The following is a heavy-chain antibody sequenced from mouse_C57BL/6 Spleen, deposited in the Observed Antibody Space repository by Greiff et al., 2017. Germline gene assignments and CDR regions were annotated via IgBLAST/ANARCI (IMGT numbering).Heavy chain of an antibody. D-gene: IGHD2-2*01. J-gene: IGHJ4*01. CDR2: IRSNSSNYAT. CDR1: GFTFNTYA. Sequence: DVMLVESGGGLVQPKGSLKLSCAASGFTFNTYAMHWVRQAPGQGLEWVARIRSNSSNYATYYADSVKDRITISRADSQSMLYQQMNNMKTEDTAMYYWVRERLDDAMDYWGQGTSVTVSS. V-gene: IGHV10-3*01. CDR3: VRERLDDAMDY.